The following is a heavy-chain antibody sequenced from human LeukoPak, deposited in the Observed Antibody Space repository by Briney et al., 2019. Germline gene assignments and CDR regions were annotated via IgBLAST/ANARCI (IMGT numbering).Heavy chain of an antibody. V-gene: IGHV3-49*03. CDR2: IRNRPNGGTT. D-gene: IGHD4-11*01. J-gene: IGHJ4*02. CDR3: TRGDYSNYDY. Sequence: GGSLSLSCTASGFTLGDCAMSWFRQAPGKGLEWVGFIRNRPNGGTTEYAASVKGRFTISRDDSKSIAYLQMSSLKIEDTAVYYCTRGDYSNYDYWGQGTLVTVSS. CDR1: GFTLGDCA.